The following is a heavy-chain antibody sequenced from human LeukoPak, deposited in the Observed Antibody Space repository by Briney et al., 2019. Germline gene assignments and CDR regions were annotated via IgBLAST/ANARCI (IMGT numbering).Heavy chain of an antibody. CDR1: GYTLTELS. D-gene: IGHD3-10*01. J-gene: IGHJ6*04. Sequence: ASVKVSCKVSGYTLTELSMHWVRQAPGKGLEWMGGFDPEDGETIYAQKFQGRVTMTEDTSTDTAYMELSSLRSEDTAVYCCATDGTAGSLYYYYGMDVWGKGTTVTVSS. CDR3: ATDGTAGSLYYYYGMDV. CDR2: FDPEDGET. V-gene: IGHV1-24*01.